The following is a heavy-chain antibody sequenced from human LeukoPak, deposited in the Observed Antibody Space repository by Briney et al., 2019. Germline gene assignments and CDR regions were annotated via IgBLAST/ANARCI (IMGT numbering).Heavy chain of an antibody. Sequence: GGSLRLSCAASGFTFSSHAMSWVRQAPGKGLEWVSAISGSGGSTYYADSVKGRFTISRDNSKNTLYLQMNSLRAEDTAVYYCAKIRRAVAGGGSDYWGQGTLVTVSS. CDR2: ISGSGGST. CDR1: GFTFSSHA. D-gene: IGHD6-19*01. J-gene: IGHJ4*02. V-gene: IGHV3-23*01. CDR3: AKIRRAVAGGGSDY.